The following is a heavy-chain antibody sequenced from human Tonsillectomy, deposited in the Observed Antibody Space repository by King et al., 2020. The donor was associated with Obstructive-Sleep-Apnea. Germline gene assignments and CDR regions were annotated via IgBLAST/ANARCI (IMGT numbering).Heavy chain of an antibody. V-gene: IGHV4-59*01. D-gene: IGHD6-13*01. Sequence: QLQESGPGLVKPSETLSLTCTVSSGSISRYYWSWNRQPPGKEIEWIGYMHYSGSFNYNPSLQSRVTISVDTSKNQFSLKLTSVTAADTAVYYCAGYIAAAGYFDYWGQGTLVTVSS. CDR3: AGYIAAAGYFDY. J-gene: IGHJ4*02. CDR1: SGSISRYY. CDR2: MHYSGSF.